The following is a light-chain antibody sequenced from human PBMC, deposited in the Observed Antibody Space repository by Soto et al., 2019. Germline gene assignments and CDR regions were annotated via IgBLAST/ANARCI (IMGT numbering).Light chain of an antibody. Sequence: QSVVTQPPSVSEAPGQRVTISCTGSSSNIGAGYEAHWYQQVPGTAPKLLIYENNNRPSGVPDRFSGSKSGTSASLAITGLQAEDEAEYCCQSYDSSLSGYVFGTGTQLTVL. CDR3: QSYDSSLSGYV. V-gene: IGLV1-40*01. CDR1: SSNIGAGYE. CDR2: ENN. J-gene: IGLJ1*01.